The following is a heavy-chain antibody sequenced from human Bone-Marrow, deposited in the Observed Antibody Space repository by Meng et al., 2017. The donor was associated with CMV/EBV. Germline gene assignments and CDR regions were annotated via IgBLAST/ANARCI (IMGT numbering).Heavy chain of an antibody. V-gene: IGHV3-30*02. CDR3: AKDPEGFSSAFDS. CDR1: GFTFSNYA. Sequence: GESLKISCAASGFTFSNYAMHWVRQAPGKGLEWVTFIRYDGTNTYYADSVKGRFTISRDNSKKMLYLQMSTLRPEDTALYYCAKDPEGFSSAFDSWGRGTLVPVSS. D-gene: IGHD6-19*01. CDR2: IRYDGTNT. J-gene: IGHJ4*02.